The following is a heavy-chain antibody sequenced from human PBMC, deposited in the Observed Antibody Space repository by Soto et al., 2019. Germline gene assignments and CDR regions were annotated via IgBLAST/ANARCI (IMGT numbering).Heavy chain of an antibody. V-gene: IGHV2-5*02. CDR1: GFSLTSSGVG. J-gene: IGHJ4*02. D-gene: IGHD3-10*01. CDR2: IYWDDDK. CDR3: TRSRGPLDY. Sequence: QITLKESGPTLVKPTQTLTLTCTFSGFSLTSSGVGVGWIRQSPGKVLEHLALIYWDDDKRYSPSLKSRLTIIKDISENQVVLTMTNMDPMDTGTYYCTRSRGPLDYWGQGAQVTVSS.